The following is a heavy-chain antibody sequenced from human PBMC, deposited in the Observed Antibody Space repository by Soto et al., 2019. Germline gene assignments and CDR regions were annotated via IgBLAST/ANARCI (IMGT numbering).Heavy chain of an antibody. CDR3: ASRERRHYGYGVEYYFDY. D-gene: IGHD4-17*01. J-gene: IGHJ4*02. CDR2: IYHSGST. V-gene: IGHV4-30-2*01. CDR1: GGSISSGGYS. Sequence: SETLSLTCAVSGGSISSGGYSWSWIWQPPGKGLEWIGYIYHSGSTYYNPSLKSRVTISVDRSKNQFSLKLSSVTAADTAVYYCASRERRHYGYGVEYYFDYWGQGTLVTVSS.